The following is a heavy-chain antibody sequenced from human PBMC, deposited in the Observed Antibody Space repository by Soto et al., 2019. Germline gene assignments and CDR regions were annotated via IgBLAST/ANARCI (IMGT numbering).Heavy chain of an antibody. CDR2: ISSTRSYI. CDR1: GFRLSDYS. J-gene: IGHJ4*02. Sequence: EVQLVESGGGLVKPGGSLRLSCAAYGFRLSDYSMNWVRQAPGKGLEWVSFISSTRSYIYYADSVKARFTISRDNAKNSLYLHMNSLRAEDTAVYYCARDLGDYWGQGTLVTVSS. V-gene: IGHV3-21*01. CDR3: ARDLGDY.